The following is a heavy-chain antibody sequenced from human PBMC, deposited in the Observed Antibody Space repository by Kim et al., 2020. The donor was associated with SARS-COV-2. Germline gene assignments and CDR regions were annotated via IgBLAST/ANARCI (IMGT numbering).Heavy chain of an antibody. CDR3: VRLSSGYRNWFDP. J-gene: IGHJ5*02. D-gene: IGHD3-22*01. V-gene: IGHV5-51*01. Sequence: RPSFQGKVTISADKSISTAYLQWSSLKASDTAMYYCVRLSSGYRNWFDPWGQGTLVTVSS.